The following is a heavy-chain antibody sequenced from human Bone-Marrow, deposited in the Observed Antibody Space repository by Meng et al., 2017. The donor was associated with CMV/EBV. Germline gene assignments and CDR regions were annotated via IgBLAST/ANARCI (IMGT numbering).Heavy chain of an antibody. J-gene: IGHJ6*02. D-gene: IGHD1-14*01. CDR3: ARESSGWNQVLPSYYYYGMDV. CDR2: ISAYNGNT. CDR1: GYTFTSYG. Sequence: ASVKGSCKASGYTFTSYGISWVRQAPGQGLEWMGWISAYNGNTNYAQKLQGRVTMTTDTSTSTAYMELRSLRSDDTAVYYCARESSGWNQVLPSYYYYGMDVWGQGTTVTGSS. V-gene: IGHV1-18*01.